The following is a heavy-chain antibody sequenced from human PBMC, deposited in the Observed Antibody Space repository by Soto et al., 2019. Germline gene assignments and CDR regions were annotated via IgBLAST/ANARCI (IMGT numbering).Heavy chain of an antibody. CDR2: IYWHDEK. CDR3: VHRPRYYDTNPYI. Sequence: QVTLKESGPTLVRPTQTLTLTCTFSGFSLSTDGLGVGWVRQPPGKALEWLALIYWHDEKHYSPSLQSRLTITKDTSKNQVVLTMTNMDPVDTATYYCVHRPRYYDTNPYIWGQGILITVSS. D-gene: IGHD3-22*01. V-gene: IGHV2-5*01. CDR1: GFSLSTDGLG. J-gene: IGHJ4*02.